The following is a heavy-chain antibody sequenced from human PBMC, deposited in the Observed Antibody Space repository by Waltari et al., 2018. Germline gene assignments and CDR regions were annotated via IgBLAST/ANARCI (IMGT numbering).Heavy chain of an antibody. J-gene: IGHJ5*02. CDR3: ARAWLLGTPRLDP. D-gene: IGHD3-22*01. CDR1: GGSLSRGDYY. CDR2: IYYSGST. Sequence: QVQLQESGPGLVKPSQTLSLTCTVSGGSLSRGDYYWSCLRQPPGKGLEWIGYIYYSGSTYYNPSLKSRVTISVDTSKNQFSLKLSSVTAADTAVYYCARAWLLGTPRLDPWGQGTLVTVSS. V-gene: IGHV4-30-4*08.